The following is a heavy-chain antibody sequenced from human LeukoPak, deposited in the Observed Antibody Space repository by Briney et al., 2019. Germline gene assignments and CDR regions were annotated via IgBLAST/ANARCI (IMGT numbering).Heavy chain of an antibody. CDR2: INHSGST. V-gene: IGHV4-34*01. Sequence: SETLSLTCAVYGGSFSGYYWSWIRQPPGKGLEWIGEINHSGSTNYNPSLESRVTISVDTSKNQFSLKLSSVTAAATAVYYCAREYSGYDTTPFDYWGQGTLVTVSS. CDR3: AREYSGYDTTPFDY. CDR1: GGSFSGYY. J-gene: IGHJ4*02. D-gene: IGHD5-12*01.